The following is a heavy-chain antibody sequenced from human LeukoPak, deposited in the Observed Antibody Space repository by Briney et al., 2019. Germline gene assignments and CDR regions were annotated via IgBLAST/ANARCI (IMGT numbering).Heavy chain of an antibody. CDR3: ARSARGVVPSLDF. Sequence: GRSLRLSCVVSGFTFSRNAMPWVRQAPGKGMEWVAVISYDGNNQYYVESVKGRFTVSRDNSKNTLDLQINSLRVEDTAVYYCARSARGVVPSLDFWGQGTMVTVSS. CDR1: GFTFSRNA. CDR2: ISYDGNNQ. D-gene: IGHD3-3*01. V-gene: IGHV3-30-3*01. J-gene: IGHJ3*01.